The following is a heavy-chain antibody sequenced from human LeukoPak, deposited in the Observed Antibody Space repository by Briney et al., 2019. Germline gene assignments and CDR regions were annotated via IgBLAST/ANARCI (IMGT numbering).Heavy chain of an antibody. CDR3: ARDHAAAGNFDY. D-gene: IGHD6-13*01. V-gene: IGHV3-48*02. CDR1: GFTFSTYS. Sequence: GGSLRLSCAASGFTFSTYSMNWVRQAPGKGPEWVSYISSGSSSIYYADSVKGRFTISRDNAKNSLYLQINSLRDEDTAVYYCARDHAAAGNFDYWGQGTLVTVSS. CDR2: ISSGSSSI. J-gene: IGHJ4*02.